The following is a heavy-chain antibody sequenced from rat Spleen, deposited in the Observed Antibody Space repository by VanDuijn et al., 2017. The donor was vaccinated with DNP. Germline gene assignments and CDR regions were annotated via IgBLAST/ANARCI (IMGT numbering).Heavy chain of an antibody. Sequence: EVKLVESGGGLVQPGRSLKLSCAASGFNFNDYWMRWVRQAPGKGLEWIGQIKKDSSTINYTPSLKDKFTISRDNAQNTLYLQMSKLGSEDTAIYYCAKGPNYGGWSDYFDYWGQGVMVTVSS. V-gene: IGHV4-2*01. J-gene: IGHJ2*01. CDR1: GFNFNDYW. CDR3: AKGPNYGGWSDYFDY. D-gene: IGHD1-11*01. CDR2: IKKDSSTI.